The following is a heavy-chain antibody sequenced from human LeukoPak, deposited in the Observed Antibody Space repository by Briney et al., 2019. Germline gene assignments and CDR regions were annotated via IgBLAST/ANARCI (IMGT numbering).Heavy chain of an antibody. Sequence: GGSLRLSCAASGFTVSSNYMSWVRQAPGKGLEWVSVIYSGGSTYYADSVKGRFTITRGNSKNTLYLQMNSLRAEDTAVYYCASGSGSYRTPYYYMDVWGTGTTVTVSS. CDR3: ASGSGSYRTPYYYMDV. V-gene: IGHV3-53*01. CDR2: IYSGGST. D-gene: IGHD3-10*01. J-gene: IGHJ6*03. CDR1: GFTVSSNY.